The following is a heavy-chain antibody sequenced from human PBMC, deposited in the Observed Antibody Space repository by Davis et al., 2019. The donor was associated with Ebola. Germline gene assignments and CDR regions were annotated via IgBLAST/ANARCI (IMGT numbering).Heavy chain of an antibody. J-gene: IGHJ4*02. CDR1: GGSISSYY. CDR2: IYYSGST. CDR3: AAGRIAVAGVDY. D-gene: IGHD6-19*01. Sequence: SETLSLTCTVSGGSISSYYWSWIRQPPGKGLAWIGYIYYSGSTNYNPSLKSRVTISVDTSKNQFSLKLSSVTAADTAVYYCAAGRIAVAGVDYWGQGTLVTVSS. V-gene: IGHV4-59*01.